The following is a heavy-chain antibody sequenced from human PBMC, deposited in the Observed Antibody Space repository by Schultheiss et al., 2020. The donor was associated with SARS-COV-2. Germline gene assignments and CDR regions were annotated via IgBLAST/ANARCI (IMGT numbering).Heavy chain of an antibody. D-gene: IGHD4-17*01. CDR3: ARSTTGRNWFDP. CDR1: GFSLSTSGMC. V-gene: IGHV2-70*11. CDR2: IDWDDDK. J-gene: IGHJ5*02. Sequence: SGPTLVKPTQTLTLTCTFSGFSLSTSGMCVSWIRQPPGKALEWFARIDWDDDKYYSTSLKTRLTISKDTSKNQVVLTMTNMDPVDTATYYCARSTTGRNWFDPWGQGTLVTVSS.